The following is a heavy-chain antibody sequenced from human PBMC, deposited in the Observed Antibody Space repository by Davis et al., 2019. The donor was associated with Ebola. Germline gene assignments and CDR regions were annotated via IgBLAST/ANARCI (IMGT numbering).Heavy chain of an antibody. CDR1: GYTFTSYG. CDR2: ISAYNGNT. CDR3: ARKRGTTVTTDNWFDP. V-gene: IGHV1-18*01. Sequence: ASVKVSCTASGYTFTSYGISWVRQAPGQGLEWMGWISAYNGNTNYAQKFQGRVTMTRNTSISTAYMELSSLRSEDTAVYYCARKRGTTVTTDNWFDPWGQGTLVTVSS. J-gene: IGHJ5*02. D-gene: IGHD4-17*01.